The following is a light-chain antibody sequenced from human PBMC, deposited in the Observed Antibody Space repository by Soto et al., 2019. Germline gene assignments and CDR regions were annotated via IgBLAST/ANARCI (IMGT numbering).Light chain of an antibody. V-gene: IGKV1-33*01. J-gene: IGKJ4*01. Sequence: DIQMTQSPSALSASVGDRVTITCQASHDIGNYLNWYQQKPGKAPALLIYDAYTLETGVPSRFSGSGFGTDFSFTINSLQPEDIATYYCQQYDNMPLTFGGGTKLEIK. CDR1: HDIGNY. CDR3: QQYDNMPLT. CDR2: DAY.